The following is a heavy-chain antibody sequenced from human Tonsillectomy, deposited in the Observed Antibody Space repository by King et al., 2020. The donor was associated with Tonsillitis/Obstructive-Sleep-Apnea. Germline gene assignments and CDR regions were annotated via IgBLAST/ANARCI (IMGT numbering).Heavy chain of an antibody. D-gene: IGHD2-2*01. V-gene: IGHV3-23*04. J-gene: IGHJ3*02. CDR3: AKDSGKVVVVPAVPDAFDI. CDR2: ISGGGGST. Sequence: EVQLVESGGGLVQPGGSLRLSCAASGFTFSTYAMSWVRRAPGKGLEWVSAISGGGGSTYYADSVKGRFTISRDNSKNTLYLQMNSLRAEDTAVYYCAKDSGKVVVVPAVPDAFDIWGQGTMVTVSS. CDR1: GFTFSTYA.